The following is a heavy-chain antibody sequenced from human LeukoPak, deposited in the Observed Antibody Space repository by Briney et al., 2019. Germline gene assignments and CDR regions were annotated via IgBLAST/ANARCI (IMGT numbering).Heavy chain of an antibody. CDR3: ARGKVPPGP. V-gene: IGHV1-3*01. D-gene: IGHD7-27*01. J-gene: IGHJ5*02. Sequence: ASVKVSCKASGYTFTSYAVHWVRQAPGQRLEWMGWINAGNGNTKYSRKFQGRVTITRDTSASTAYMELSSLRSEDTAVYYCARGKVPPGPWGQGTLVTVSS. CDR1: GYTFTSYA. CDR2: INAGNGNT.